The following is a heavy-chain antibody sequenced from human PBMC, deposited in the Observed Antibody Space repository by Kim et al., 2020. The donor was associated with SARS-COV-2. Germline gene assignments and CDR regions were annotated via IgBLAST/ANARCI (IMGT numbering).Heavy chain of an antibody. D-gene: IGHD1-7*01. CDR2: INTGNGNT. J-gene: IGHJ4*02. V-gene: IGHV1-3*04. CDR3: ARDGGNYAYGY. CDR1: GYTFTAFG. Sequence: ASVKVSCKASGYTFTAFGIHWVRQAPGHSLEWIGWINTGNGNTGSSQTFQGRVIITRDTSASIVYMDLSSLRSEDTAVYYCARDGGNYAYGYGGQGTLVTVSS.